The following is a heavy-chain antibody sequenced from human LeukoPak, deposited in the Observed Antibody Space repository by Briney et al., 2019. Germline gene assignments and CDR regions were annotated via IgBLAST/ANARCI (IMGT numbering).Heavy chain of an antibody. CDR3: AIQLWSHYYYGMDV. V-gene: IGHV1-69*04. D-gene: IGHD5-18*01. Sequence: ASVKVSCKASGGTFSSYAISWVRQAPGQGLEWMGRIIPILGIANYAQKFQGRATIIADKSTSTAYMELSSLRSEDTAVYYCAIQLWSHYYYGMDVWGQGTTVTVSS. J-gene: IGHJ6*02. CDR2: IIPILGIA. CDR1: GGTFSSYA.